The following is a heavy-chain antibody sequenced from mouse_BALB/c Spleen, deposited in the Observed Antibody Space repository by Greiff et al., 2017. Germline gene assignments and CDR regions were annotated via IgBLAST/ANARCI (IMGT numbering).Heavy chain of an antibody. V-gene: IGHV7-3*02. Sequence: EVQLVESGGGLVQPGGSLRLSCATSGFTFTDYYMSWVRQPPGKALEWLGFIRNKANGYTTEYSASVKGRFTISRDNSQSILYLQMNTLRAEDSATYYCARDMGTVVPAYWGQGTLVTVSA. CDR2: IRNKANGYTT. J-gene: IGHJ3*01. CDR1: GFTFTDYY. D-gene: IGHD1-1*01. CDR3: ARDMGTVVPAY.